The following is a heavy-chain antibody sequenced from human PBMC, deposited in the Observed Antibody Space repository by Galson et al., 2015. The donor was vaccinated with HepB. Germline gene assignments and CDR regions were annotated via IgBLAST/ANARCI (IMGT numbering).Heavy chain of an antibody. J-gene: IGHJ2*01. CDR1: GYTFTSYG. D-gene: IGHD2-15*01. CDR3: ARVLFGFCSGGSCFSSSGYFDF. CDR2: ISGYNHNT. V-gene: IGHV1-18*04. Sequence: SVKVSCKASGYTFTSYGISWVRQAPGQGLEWMGWISGYNHNTMYAQNFQGRVTMSTDTSTSTVYMELRSLRSDDTAVYSCARVLFGFCSGGSCFSSSGYFDFWGRGTLVTVSS.